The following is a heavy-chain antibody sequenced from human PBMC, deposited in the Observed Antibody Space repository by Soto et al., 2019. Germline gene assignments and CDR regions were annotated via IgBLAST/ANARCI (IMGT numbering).Heavy chain of an antibody. V-gene: IGHV3-30*18. CDR2: ISYDGSNK. CDR1: GFTFSSYG. D-gene: IGHD3-10*01. CDR3: AKDPHGRGSGSYYIPEVPALYYYYGMDV. J-gene: IGHJ6*02. Sequence: GGSLRLSCAASGFTFSSYGMHWVRQAPGKGLEWVAVISYDGSNKYYADSVKGRFTISRDNSKNTLYLQMNSLRAEDTAVYYCAKDPHGRGSGSYYIPEVPALYYYYGMDVWGQGTTVTVSS.